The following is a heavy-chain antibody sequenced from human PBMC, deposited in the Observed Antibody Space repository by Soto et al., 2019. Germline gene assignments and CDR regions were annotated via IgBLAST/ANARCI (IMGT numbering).Heavy chain of an antibody. D-gene: IGHD6-13*01. V-gene: IGHV3-21*01. J-gene: IGHJ4*02. Sequence: EVQLVESGGGLVKPGGSLRLSCAASGFTFSSYSMNWVRQAPGKGLEWVSSISSSSSYIYYADLVKGRFTISRDNAKNSLYLQVNSLRAEDTAVYYCAREGIAAALDYWGQGTLVTVSS. CDR3: AREGIAAALDY. CDR2: ISSSSSYI. CDR1: GFTFSSYS.